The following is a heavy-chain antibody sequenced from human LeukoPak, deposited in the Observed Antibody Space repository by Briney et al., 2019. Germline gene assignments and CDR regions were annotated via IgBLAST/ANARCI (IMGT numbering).Heavy chain of an antibody. D-gene: IGHD2-2*02. CDR3: ARGGVDCSSTSCYTHLDY. Sequence: SQTPSLTCAVSGGSISSGGYSWSWIRQPPGKGLEWIGYIYHSGSTYYNPSLKSRVTISVDRSKNQFSLKLSSVTAADTAVYYCARGGVDCSSTSCYTHLDYWGQGTLVTVSS. CDR1: GGSISSGGYS. J-gene: IGHJ4*02. V-gene: IGHV4-30-2*01. CDR2: IYHSGST.